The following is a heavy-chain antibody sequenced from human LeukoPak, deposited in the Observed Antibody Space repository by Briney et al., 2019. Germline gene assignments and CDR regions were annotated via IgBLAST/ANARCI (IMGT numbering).Heavy chain of an antibody. Sequence: GGSLRLSCAASGFTFSSYAMNWVRQAPGKGLEYVSAISSNGGSTYYANSVKGRFTISRDNSKNTLYLQMGSPRAEDMAVYYCARSTTVTTYDYWGKGTLVTVSS. CDR1: GFTFSSYA. CDR3: ARSTTVTTYDY. J-gene: IGHJ4*02. V-gene: IGHV3-64*01. D-gene: IGHD4-17*01. CDR2: ISSNGGST.